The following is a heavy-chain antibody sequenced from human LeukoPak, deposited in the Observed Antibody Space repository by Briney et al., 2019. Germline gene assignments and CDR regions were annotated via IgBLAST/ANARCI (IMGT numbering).Heavy chain of an antibody. D-gene: IGHD3-10*01. V-gene: IGHV1-69*13. Sequence: ASVNVSCKASGGTFSIYAISWVRQAPGQGLEWMGGIIPIFGTANYAQKFQGRVTITADESTSTAYMELSSLRSEDTAVYYCARDTREYYGSGSYYNGFDPWGQGTLVTVSS. J-gene: IGHJ5*02. CDR1: GGTFSIYA. CDR2: IIPIFGTA. CDR3: ARDTREYYGSGSYYNGFDP.